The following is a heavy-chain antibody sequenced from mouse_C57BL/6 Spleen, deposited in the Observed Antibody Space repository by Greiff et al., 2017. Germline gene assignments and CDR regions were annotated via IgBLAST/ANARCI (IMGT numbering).Heavy chain of an antibody. D-gene: IGHD1-1*01. J-gene: IGHJ3*01. CDR1: GYTFTSYW. V-gene: IGHV1-72*01. Sequence: VQLQQPGAELVKPGASVKLSCKASGYTFTSYWMHWVKQRPGRGLEWIGRIDPNSGGTKYNEKFKSQATLPVDKPSSTAYMQLSSLTSEDSAVYDCERVDSYGSSPWFAYWGQGTLVTVSA. CDR2: IDPNSGGT. CDR3: ERVDSYGSSPWFAY.